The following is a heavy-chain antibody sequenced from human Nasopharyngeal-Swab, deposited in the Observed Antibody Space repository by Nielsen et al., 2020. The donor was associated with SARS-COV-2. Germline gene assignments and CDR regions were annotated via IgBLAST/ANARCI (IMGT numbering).Heavy chain of an antibody. CDR3: ARDLGWVAAAGTWIYTYAFGI. V-gene: IGHV3-21*01. CDR1: GFTFSSYS. D-gene: IGHD6-13*01. CDR2: ISSSSSYI. J-gene: IGHJ3*02. Sequence: GESLKISCAASGFTFSSYSMNWVRQAPGKGLEWVSSISSSSSYIYYADSVKGRFTISRDNAKNSLYLQMNSLRAEDTAVYYCARDLGWVAAAGTWIYTYAFGIWGQRTMVTVSS.